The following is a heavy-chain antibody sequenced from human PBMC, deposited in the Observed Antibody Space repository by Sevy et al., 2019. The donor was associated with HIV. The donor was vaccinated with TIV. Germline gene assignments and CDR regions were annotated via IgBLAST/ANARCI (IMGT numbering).Heavy chain of an antibody. J-gene: IGHJ4*02. CDR2: ISSSSSYI. CDR1: GFTFSSAW. D-gene: IGHD3-22*01. Sequence: GGSLRLSCTASGFTFSSAWMNWVRQAPGKGLEWVSSISSSSSYIYYADSVKGRFTISRDNAKNSLYLQMNSLRAEDTAVYYCARTKYDSSGYLVPFDYWGQGTLVTVSS. CDR3: ARTKYDSSGYLVPFDY. V-gene: IGHV3-21*01.